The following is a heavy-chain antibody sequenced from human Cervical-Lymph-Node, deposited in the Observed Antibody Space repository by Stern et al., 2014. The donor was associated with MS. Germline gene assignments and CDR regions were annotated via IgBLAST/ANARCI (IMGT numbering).Heavy chain of an antibody. Sequence: QVQLQASAPGLVKPSETLPLTCTVSGASISSYYWNWIRQPPGKRLEWIGYIDDTGTTNYSPALKGRVAISLDASKNQFSLILRSVSAADTAVYYCARKSLSMDHYFDSWGQGTLVTVSS. CDR3: ARKSLSMDHYFDS. CDR1: GASISSYY. D-gene: IGHD2-2*03. V-gene: IGHV4-59*01. J-gene: IGHJ4*02. CDR2: IDDTGTT.